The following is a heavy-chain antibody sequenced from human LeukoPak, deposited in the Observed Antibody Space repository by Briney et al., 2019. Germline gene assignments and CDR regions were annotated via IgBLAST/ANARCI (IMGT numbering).Heavy chain of an antibody. J-gene: IGHJ4*02. D-gene: IGHD2-15*01. CDR1: GYSFTNYW. CDR2: IDPTDSYS. Sequence: GESLKISCKVSGYSFTNYWFSWWRQMPGKGLEWMGRIDPTDSYSNYSPYLKGHVTISADKTISTAYLQWSNLEASNTGMYYCARLLVGGQDYFDYWGQGTLVTVSS. CDR3: ARLLVGGQDYFDY. V-gene: IGHV5-10-1*01.